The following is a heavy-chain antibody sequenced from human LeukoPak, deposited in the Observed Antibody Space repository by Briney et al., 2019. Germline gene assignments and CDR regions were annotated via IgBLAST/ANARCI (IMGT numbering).Heavy chain of an antibody. J-gene: IGHJ6*02. D-gene: IGHD5-18*01. Sequence: GGSLRLSCAASGFTVSSNYMSWVRQAPGKGLEWVSVLYSGGSTYYADSVKGRFTISRDNSKNTLYLQMNSLRAEDTAVYYCASLTAMVPTYYYGMDVWGQGTTVTVSS. CDR2: LYSGGST. CDR1: GFTVSSNY. CDR3: ASLTAMVPTYYYGMDV. V-gene: IGHV3-53*01.